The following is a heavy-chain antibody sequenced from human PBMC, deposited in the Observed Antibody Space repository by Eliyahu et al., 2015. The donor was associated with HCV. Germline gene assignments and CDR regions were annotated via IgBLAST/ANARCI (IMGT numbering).Heavy chain of an antibody. CDR2: IGQGGSP. J-gene: IGHJ4*02. V-gene: IGHV4-34*01. CDR3: TMWAVVANRKEHY. D-gene: IGHD2-21*01. CDR1: GESFTTLV. Sequence: QVQLQQWGAGLLKPSETLSLTCSVSGESFTTLVRSWFRQSPGKGLEWIGEIGQGGSPSYNPSLKSRVTISLDTSNSQFSLNLNSVSAADTAVYYCTMWAVVANRKEHYWGQGALVTVSS.